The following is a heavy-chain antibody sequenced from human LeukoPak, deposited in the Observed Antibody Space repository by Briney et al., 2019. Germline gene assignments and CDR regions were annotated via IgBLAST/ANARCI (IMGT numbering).Heavy chain of an antibody. CDR3: ARDGSGSYFDY. Sequence: SGGSLRLSCAAPGFTVSSNYMSWVRQAPGKGLEWVSVIYSGGSTYYADSVKGRFTISRDNSKNTLYLQMNSLRAEDTAVYYCARDGSGSYFDYWGQGTLVTVSS. J-gene: IGHJ4*02. D-gene: IGHD3-10*01. CDR1: GFTVSSNY. V-gene: IGHV3-53*01. CDR2: IYSGGST.